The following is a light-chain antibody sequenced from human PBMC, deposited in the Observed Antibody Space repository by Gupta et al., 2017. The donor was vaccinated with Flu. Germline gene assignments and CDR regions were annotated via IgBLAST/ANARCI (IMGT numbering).Light chain of an antibody. J-gene: IGKJ2*01. CDR2: AAS. CDR3: QNYNSAPYT. Sequence: PSSLSASVRDRVTITCRASQDISNSLAWYQHKPGRAPKVLIYAASTLQSGVPSRFSGSGSGTDFTLTISGLQPEDVATYYCQNYNSAPYTFSQGTKLEIK. V-gene: IGKV1-27*01. CDR1: QDISNS.